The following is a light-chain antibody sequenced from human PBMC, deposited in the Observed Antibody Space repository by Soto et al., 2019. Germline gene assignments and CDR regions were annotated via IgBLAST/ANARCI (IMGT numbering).Light chain of an antibody. CDR1: QGISRY. CDR2: DAS. J-gene: IGKJ5*01. V-gene: IGKV1-9*01. CDR3: QQINTYPIT. Sequence: DIQLTQSPSSLSASVGDRVTITCRASQGISRYLAWYQQKPGKVPKLLIYDASTLQSGVPTRFSGSGSGTEFTLTISSLQPVDFATYYCQQINTYPITFGQGTRLEI.